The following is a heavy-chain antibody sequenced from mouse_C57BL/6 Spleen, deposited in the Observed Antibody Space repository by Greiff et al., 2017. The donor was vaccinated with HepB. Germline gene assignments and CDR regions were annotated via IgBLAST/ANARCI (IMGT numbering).Heavy chain of an antibody. V-gene: IGHV1-80*01. CDR3: ARDSSGYVDY. CDR1: GYAFSSYW. Sequence: VQLKESGAELVKPGASVKISCKASGYAFSSYWMNWVKQRPGKGLEWIGQIYPGDGDTNYNGKFKGKATLTADKSSSTAYMQLSSLTSEDSAVYFCARDSSGYVDYWGQGTTLTVSS. CDR2: IYPGDGDT. J-gene: IGHJ2*01. D-gene: IGHD3-2*02.